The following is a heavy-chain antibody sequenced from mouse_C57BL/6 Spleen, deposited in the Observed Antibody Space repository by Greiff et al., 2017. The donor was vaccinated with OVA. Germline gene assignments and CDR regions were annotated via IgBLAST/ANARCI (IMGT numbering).Heavy chain of an antibody. V-gene: IGHV5-9*01. CDR3: ARHNGYDYFDY. CDR2: ISGGGGNT. CDR1: GFTFSSYT. Sequence: DVMLVESGGGLVKPGGSLKLSCAASGFTFSSYTMSWVRQTPEKRLEWVATISGGGGNTYYPDSVKGRFTISRDNAKNTLYLQMSSLRSEDTALYYCARHNGYDYFDYWGQGTTLTVSS. J-gene: IGHJ2*01. D-gene: IGHD2-2*01.